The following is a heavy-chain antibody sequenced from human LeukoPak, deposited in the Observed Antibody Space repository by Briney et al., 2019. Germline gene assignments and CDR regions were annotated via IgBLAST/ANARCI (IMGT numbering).Heavy chain of an antibody. Sequence: SETLSLTCTVSGGSISSSSYYWGWIRQPPGKGLEWIGSIYYSGSTYYNPSLKSRVTISVDTSKNQFSLKLSSVTAADTAVYYCASVVTVTTGDAFDIWGQGTMVTVSS. D-gene: IGHD4-17*01. V-gene: IGHV4-39*01. CDR1: GGSISSSSYY. J-gene: IGHJ3*02. CDR2: IYYSGST. CDR3: ASVVTVTTGDAFDI.